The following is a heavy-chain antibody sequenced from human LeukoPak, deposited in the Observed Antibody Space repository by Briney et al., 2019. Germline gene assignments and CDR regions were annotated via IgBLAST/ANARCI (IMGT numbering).Heavy chain of an antibody. D-gene: IGHD1-26*01. J-gene: IGHJ4*02. CDR3: ARVGVYSGSYFNY. CDR1: GGSISSYY. V-gene: IGHV4-59*01. Sequence: SETLSLTCTVSGGSISSYYWSWIRQPPGKGLEWIGYIYYSGSANYNPSLKSRVTISVDTSKNQFSLKLSSVTAADTAVYYCARVGVYSGSYFNYWGQGTLVTVSS. CDR2: IYYSGSA.